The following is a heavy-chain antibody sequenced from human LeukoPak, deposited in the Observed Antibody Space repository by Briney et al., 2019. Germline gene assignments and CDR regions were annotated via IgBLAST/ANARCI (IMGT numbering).Heavy chain of an antibody. V-gene: IGHV3-21*01. CDR3: ARAGGSYYYYMDV. Sequence: GGSLRLSCAASGFTFSSYSMNWVRQAPGKGLEWVSSINSNSRYIYYTDSLKGRFTISRDNAKNSLYLQMNSLRAEDTAVYYCARAGGSYYYYMDVWGKGTTVTVS. CDR2: INSNSRYI. D-gene: IGHD1-26*01. J-gene: IGHJ6*03. CDR1: GFTFSSYS.